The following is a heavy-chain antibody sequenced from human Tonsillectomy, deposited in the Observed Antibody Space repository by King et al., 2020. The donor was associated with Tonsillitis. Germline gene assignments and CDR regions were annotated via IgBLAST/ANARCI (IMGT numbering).Heavy chain of an antibody. CDR1: GYTFTNYG. V-gene: IGHV1-18*01. CDR2: ISAYNGNT. J-gene: IGHJ3*02. D-gene: IGHD2-15*01. Sequence: QLVQSGAEVKKPGASVKVSCKASGYTFTNYGINWVRQAPGQGLEWMGWISAYNGNTNYAQKLQGRVTMTTDTSTSTAYMALRSLGSDDTAVYHLARDEGRGGGWDDDFDIWGQGTMVTVSS. CDR3: ARDEGRGGGWDDDFDI.